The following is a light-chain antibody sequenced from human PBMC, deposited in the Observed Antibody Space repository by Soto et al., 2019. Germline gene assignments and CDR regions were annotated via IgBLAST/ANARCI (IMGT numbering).Light chain of an antibody. V-gene: IGKV3-11*01. CDR2: DAS. CDR1: QSVSSY. Sequence: EIVLTPSPATLSLSPGERATLSCRASQSVSSYLAWYQQKPGQAPRLLIYDASNRATGIPARFSGSGSGTDFTLTISCLEPEDFAVYYCQQRSNWPPLTFGGGTKGDIK. J-gene: IGKJ4*01. CDR3: QQRSNWPPLT.